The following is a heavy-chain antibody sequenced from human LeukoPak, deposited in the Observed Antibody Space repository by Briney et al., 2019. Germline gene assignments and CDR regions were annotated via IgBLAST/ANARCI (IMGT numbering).Heavy chain of an antibody. V-gene: IGHV3-7*01. CDR3: AREDYYDTNWFDP. Sequence: GGSLRLSCAASGFTFSSYWMSWVRQAPGKGLEWVANIKQDGSEKKYVDSVKGRFTISRDNAKNTLYLQMNSLRAEDTAVYYCAREDYYDTNWFDPWGQGTLVTVSS. J-gene: IGHJ5*02. D-gene: IGHD3-22*01. CDR1: GFTFSSYW. CDR2: IKQDGSEK.